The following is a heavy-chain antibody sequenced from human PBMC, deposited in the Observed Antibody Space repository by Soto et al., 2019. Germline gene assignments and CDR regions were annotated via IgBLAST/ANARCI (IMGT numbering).Heavy chain of an antibody. CDR1: GFTFSSYG. CDR2: IWYDGSNK. Sequence: PGGSLRLSCAASGFTFSSYGMHWVRQAPGKGLEWVAVIWYDGSNKYYADSVKGRFTISRDNSKNTLYLQINSLRAEDTAVYYCARDDSSGYYYDYWGQGTLVTVSS. V-gene: IGHV3-33*01. J-gene: IGHJ4*02. CDR3: ARDDSSGYYYDY. D-gene: IGHD3-22*01.